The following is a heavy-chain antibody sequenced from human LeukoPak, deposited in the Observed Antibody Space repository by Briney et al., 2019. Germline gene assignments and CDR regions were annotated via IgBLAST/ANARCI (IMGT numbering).Heavy chain of an antibody. V-gene: IGHV1-2*02. CDR3: ARALTRSSIAATLDY. CDR1: GYTFTGYY. Sequence: ASVKVSCKASGYTFTGYYMHWVRQAPGQGLEWMGWINPNSGGTNYAQKFQGRVTMTRDTSISTAYMELSRLRSDDTAVYYCARALTRSSIAATLDYWGQGTLVTVSS. CDR2: INPNSGGT. D-gene: IGHD6-6*01. J-gene: IGHJ4*02.